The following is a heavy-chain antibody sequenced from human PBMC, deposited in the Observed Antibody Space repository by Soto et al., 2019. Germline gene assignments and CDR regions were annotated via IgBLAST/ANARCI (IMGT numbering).Heavy chain of an antibody. J-gene: IGHJ3*02. CDR1: GYTFTSYG. D-gene: IGHD3-10*01. V-gene: IGHV1-18*01. CDR3: ARDHPHYYGSGRPGAFDI. Sequence: QVQLVQSGAEVKKPGASVKVSCKASGYTFTSYGISWVRQAPGQGLEWMGWISANNGNTNYAQNLQGRVTMTTDTRTSTGXMELRSLRSDDTALYYCARDHPHYYGSGRPGAFDIWGQGTMVTVSS. CDR2: ISANNGNT.